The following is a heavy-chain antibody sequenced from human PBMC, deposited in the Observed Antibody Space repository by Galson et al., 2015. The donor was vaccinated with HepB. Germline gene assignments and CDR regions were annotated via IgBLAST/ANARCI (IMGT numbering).Heavy chain of an antibody. J-gene: IGHJ3*02. CDR1: GFTVSSNY. CDR3: ASHPVGPYAFDI. Sequence: SLRLSCAASGFTVSSNYMSWVRQAPGKGLEWVSVIYSGGSTYYADSVKGRFTISRDNSKNTLYLQMNSLRAEDTAVYYCASHPVGPYAFDIWGQGAMVTVSS. CDR2: IYSGGST. D-gene: IGHD2-15*01. V-gene: IGHV3-53*01.